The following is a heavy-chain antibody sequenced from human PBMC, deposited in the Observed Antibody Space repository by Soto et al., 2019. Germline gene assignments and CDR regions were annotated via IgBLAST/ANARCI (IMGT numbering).Heavy chain of an antibody. D-gene: IGHD2-21*02. J-gene: IGHJ4*02. CDR2: IYNTGST. Sequence: PPGKELQWIGSIYNTGSTYYNQSLKSRATISVDTSKNQFSLRLSSVTAADTAVYFCSRLLVVGTATRHGDFDYWGQGTLGTGPS. V-gene: IGHV4-30-2*03. CDR3: SRLLVVGTATRHGDFDY.